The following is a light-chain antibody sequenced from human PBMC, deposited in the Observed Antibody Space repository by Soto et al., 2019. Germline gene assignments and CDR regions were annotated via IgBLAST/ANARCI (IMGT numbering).Light chain of an antibody. CDR3: SSYSGSSTLVV. V-gene: IGLV2-14*03. J-gene: IGLJ2*01. Sequence: QSALTQPASVSGSPGQSIAISCTGTSSDVGGYNFVSWYQQHPGKAPKLMIYDVSNWPSGVSNRFSGSKSGNTASLTISGLQAEDEADYYCSSYSGSSTLVVFGGGTKLTVL. CDR2: DVS. CDR1: SSDVGGYNF.